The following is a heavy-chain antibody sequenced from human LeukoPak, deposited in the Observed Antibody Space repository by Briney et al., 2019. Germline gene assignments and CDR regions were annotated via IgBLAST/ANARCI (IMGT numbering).Heavy chain of an antibody. D-gene: IGHD2-2*03. CDR1: GGSISSSSYY. Sequence: SETLSLTCTVSGGSISSSSYYWGWFRQPPGKGLEWIGSIYYSGSTYYNPSLKSRVTISVDTSKNQFSLKLSSVTAADTAVYYCARSSWILNWFDPWGQGTLVTVSS. V-gene: IGHV4-39*07. J-gene: IGHJ5*02. CDR3: ARSSWILNWFDP. CDR2: IYYSGST.